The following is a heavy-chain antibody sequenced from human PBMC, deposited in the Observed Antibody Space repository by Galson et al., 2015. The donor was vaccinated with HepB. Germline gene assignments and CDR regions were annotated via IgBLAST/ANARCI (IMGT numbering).Heavy chain of an antibody. V-gene: IGHV1-69*13. J-gene: IGHJ3*02. CDR3: ARGSSGYHVAGQANFDI. CDR1: GYTFTSYG. D-gene: IGHD3-22*01. Sequence: SVKVSCKASGYTFTSYGISWVRQAPGQGLEWMGGIIPIFGTANYAQKFQGRVTITADESTSTAYMELSSLRSEDTAVYYCARGSSGYHVAGQANFDIWGQGTMVTVSS. CDR2: IIPIFGTA.